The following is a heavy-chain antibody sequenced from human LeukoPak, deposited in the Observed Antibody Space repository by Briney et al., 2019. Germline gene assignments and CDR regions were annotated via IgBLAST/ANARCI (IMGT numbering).Heavy chain of an antibody. V-gene: IGHV4-34*01. CDR3: ARTISYWSLRYFDWFDY. CDR2: INHSGST. CDR1: GGSFSGYY. Sequence: SETLSLTCAVYGGSFSGYYWSWIRQPPGKGLEWIGEINHSGSTNYNPSLKSRVTISVDTSKNQFSLKLSSVTAADTVVYYCARTISYWSLRYFDWFDYWGQGTLVTVSS. J-gene: IGHJ4*02. D-gene: IGHD3-9*01.